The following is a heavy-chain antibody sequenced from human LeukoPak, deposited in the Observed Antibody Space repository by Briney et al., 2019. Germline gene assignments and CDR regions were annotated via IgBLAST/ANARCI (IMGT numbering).Heavy chain of an antibody. CDR1: GGPVSSGSYY. D-gene: IGHD3-10*01. V-gene: IGHV4-61*01. Sequence: SETLSLTCAVSGGPVSSGSYYWSWIRQPPGKGLERIGYIYYSGSTNYNPSLKSRVTISVDTSKNQFSLKLSSVTAADTAVYYCARAPLLWFGELMALGYFDYWGQGTLVTVSS. CDR2: IYYSGST. J-gene: IGHJ4*02. CDR3: ARAPLLWFGELMALGYFDY.